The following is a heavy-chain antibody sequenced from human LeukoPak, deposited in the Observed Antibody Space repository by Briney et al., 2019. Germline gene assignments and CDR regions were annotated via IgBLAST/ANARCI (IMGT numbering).Heavy chain of an antibody. CDR1: GGSFSGYY. Sequence: SETLSLTCAVNGGSFSGYYWSWIRQPPGKGLEWIGEINHSGSTNYTPSLKNRVTISVDTSKNQFSLKLSSVTAADTAVYYCARSGSDSSGYYHTPYYYYMDVWGKGTTVTVSS. D-gene: IGHD3-22*01. V-gene: IGHV4-34*01. J-gene: IGHJ6*03. CDR3: ARSGSDSSGYYHTPYYYYMDV. CDR2: INHSGST.